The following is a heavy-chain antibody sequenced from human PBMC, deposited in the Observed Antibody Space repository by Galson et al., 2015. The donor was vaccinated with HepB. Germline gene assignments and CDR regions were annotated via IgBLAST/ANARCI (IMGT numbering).Heavy chain of an antibody. Sequence: SLRLSCAASGFTFSSYGMHWVRQAPGKGLEWVAVISYDGSNKYYADSVKGRFTISRDNSKNTLYLQMNSLRAEDTAVYYCAKDYQWELRGYFDYWGQGTLVTVSS. CDR3: AKDYQWELRGYFDY. CDR2: ISYDGSNK. CDR1: GFTFSSYG. D-gene: IGHD1-26*01. J-gene: IGHJ4*02. V-gene: IGHV3-30*18.